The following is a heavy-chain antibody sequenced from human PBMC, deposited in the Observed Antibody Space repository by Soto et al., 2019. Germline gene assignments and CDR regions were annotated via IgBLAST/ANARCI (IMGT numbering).Heavy chain of an antibody. J-gene: IGHJ6*02. V-gene: IGHV5-10-1*01. CDR1: GYSFAGYW. D-gene: IGHD1-26*01. CDR3: ARQMVGATTVPYYYGMDV. Sequence: GESLKISCKGSGYSFAGYWITWVRQKPGKGLEWMGRIDPSDSQTYYSPSFRGHVTISADKSISTAYLQWSSLKASDTAMYYCARQMVGATTVPYYYGMDVWGQGTTVTVSS. CDR2: IDPSDSQT.